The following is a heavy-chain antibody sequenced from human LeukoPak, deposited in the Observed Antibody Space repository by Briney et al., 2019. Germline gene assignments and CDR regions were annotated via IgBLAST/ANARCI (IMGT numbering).Heavy chain of an antibody. D-gene: IGHD6-6*01. V-gene: IGHV4-34*01. CDR1: GGSFSGYY. J-gene: IGHJ4*02. CDR2: INHSGST. Sequence: SETLSLTCALYGGSFSGYYWSWIRQPPGKGLECIGEINHSGSTNYKPSLKNRVTISVDTSKNQFSLKLSSVTAAETAVYYRARRNNSSSSPYLDYWGQGPLVTVSS. CDR3: ARRNNSSSSPYLDY.